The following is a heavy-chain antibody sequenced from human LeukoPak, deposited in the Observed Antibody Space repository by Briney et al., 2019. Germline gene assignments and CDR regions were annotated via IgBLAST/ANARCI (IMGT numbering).Heavy chain of an antibody. CDR2: ISGSGGST. D-gene: IGHD1-26*01. CDR3: AKWGSYPKDY. V-gene: IGHV3-23*01. Sequence: GTLRLSCAASGFTFSSYGMSWVRQAPGKGLEWVSGISGSGGSTYYADSVKGRFTISRDNSKNTLYLQMNSLRAEDTAVYYCAKWGSYPKDYWGQGTLVTVSS. CDR1: GFTFSSYG. J-gene: IGHJ4*02.